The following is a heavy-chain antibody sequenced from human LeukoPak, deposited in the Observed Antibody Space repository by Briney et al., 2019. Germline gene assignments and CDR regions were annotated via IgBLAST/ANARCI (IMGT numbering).Heavy chain of an antibody. CDR1: GSTLSNYA. CDR3: AREGYYGSGSPPSLYFNY. CDR2: TSSDLNVK. D-gene: IGHD3-10*01. Sequence: GGSLRLSCAASGSTLSNYAISWVRQAPGKGLEWVAVTSSDLNVKLYADSVKGRFTISRDNSRSTLYLQMNSLRPEDTAIYYCAREGYYGSGSPPSLYFNYWGQGTLVTVSS. J-gene: IGHJ4*02. V-gene: IGHV3-30*03.